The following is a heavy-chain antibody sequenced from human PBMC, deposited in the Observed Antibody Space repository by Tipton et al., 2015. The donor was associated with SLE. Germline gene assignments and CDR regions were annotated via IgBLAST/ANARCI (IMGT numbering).Heavy chain of an antibody. V-gene: IGHV3-30*18. Sequence: SLRLSCAASGFTFKTYAMHWVRQAPGKGLEWVALISYDGSHRYFADSVKGRFSISRDNSKDALYLQMDNLTPGDTAIYYCAKPTYYYDTSGLHTFDLWGQRTVVTVSS. CDR3: AKPTYYYDTSGLHTFDL. J-gene: IGHJ3*01. CDR1: GFTFKTYA. D-gene: IGHD3-22*01. CDR2: ISYDGSHR.